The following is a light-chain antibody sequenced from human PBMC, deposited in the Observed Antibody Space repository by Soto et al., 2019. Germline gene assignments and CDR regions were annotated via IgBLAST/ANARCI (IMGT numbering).Light chain of an antibody. V-gene: IGKV1-5*03. CDR1: QSISNW. CDR2: KAS. J-gene: IGKJ1*01. CDR3: QQSSTYWT. Sequence: DIQMTQSPSTLSASVGDRVTITCRASQSISNWLAWYQQKPGKAPTLLIYKASTLESGVPSRFSGSGSGTEFTLTISSLQPGDFATYNCQQSSTYWTFGQGTKVEIK.